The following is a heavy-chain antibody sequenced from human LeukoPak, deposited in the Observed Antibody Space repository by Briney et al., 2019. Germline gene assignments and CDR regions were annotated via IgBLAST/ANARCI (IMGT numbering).Heavy chain of an antibody. CDR2: ISSSSSYI. CDR1: GFTFSSYS. D-gene: IGHD5-18*01. J-gene: IGHJ3*02. Sequence: KPGGSLRLSCAASGFTFSSYSMNWVRQAPGKGLEWVSSISSSSSYIYYADSVKGRFTISRDNAKNSLYLQMNSLRAEDTAVYYCARDWTRRLDTAMVDAFDIWGQGTMVTVSS. V-gene: IGHV3-21*01. CDR3: ARDWTRRLDTAMVDAFDI.